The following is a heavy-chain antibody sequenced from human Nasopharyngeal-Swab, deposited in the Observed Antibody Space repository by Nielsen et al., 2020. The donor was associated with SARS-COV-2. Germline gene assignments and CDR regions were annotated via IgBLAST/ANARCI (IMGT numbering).Heavy chain of an antibody. V-gene: IGHV4-4*02. Sequence: SETLSLTCAVSGGSISSSNWWSWVRQPPGKGLEWIGEIYRSGSTNYNPSLKSRVTISVDKSKNQFSLKLSSVTAADTAVYYCARDGSSGWYFDYWGQGTLVTVSS. CDR3: ARDGSSGWYFDY. J-gene: IGHJ4*02. CDR2: IYRSGST. D-gene: IGHD6-19*01. CDR1: GGSISSSNW.